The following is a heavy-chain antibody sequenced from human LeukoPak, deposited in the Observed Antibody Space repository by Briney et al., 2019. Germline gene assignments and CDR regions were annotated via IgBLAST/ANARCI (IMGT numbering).Heavy chain of an antibody. CDR2: IYKGGAT. V-gene: IGHV3-66*01. Sequence: PGGSLRLSCAASGLIGSDDYMSWVRQAPGKGLEWVSVIYKGGATYYADSVKGRFTISRDNSKNTWHLQLNSLRAEDTAVYYCARASSDGVVLDATSFDCWGQGTLVIVSS. CDR3: ARASSDGVVLDATSFDC. CDR1: GLIGSDDY. D-gene: IGHD2-2*01. J-gene: IGHJ4*02.